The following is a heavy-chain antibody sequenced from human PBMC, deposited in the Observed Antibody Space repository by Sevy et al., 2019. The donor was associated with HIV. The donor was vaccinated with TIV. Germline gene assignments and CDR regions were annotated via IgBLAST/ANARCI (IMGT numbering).Heavy chain of an antibody. CDR2: IKEDGSAK. Sequence: GGSLRLSCAASGFTFSTYWMTWVSQAPGQGLEWVANIKEDGSAKYYVDSVKGRFTISRDNAKNSLYLQVNNLGAEDTAVYYCARDSPGYGGYAHWGQWTLVTVSS. J-gene: IGHJ1*01. CDR3: ARDSPGYGGYAH. V-gene: IGHV3-7*01. D-gene: IGHD5-12*01. CDR1: GFTFSTYW.